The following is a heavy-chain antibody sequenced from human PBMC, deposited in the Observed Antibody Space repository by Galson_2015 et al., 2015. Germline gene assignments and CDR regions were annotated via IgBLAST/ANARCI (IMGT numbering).Heavy chain of an antibody. CDR2: IYYSVST. J-gene: IGHJ3*02. Sequence: GLEWIGYIYYSVSTNYNPSLKSRVTISVDTSKNQFSLKLSSVTAADTAVYYCARDSPGGTGYSYVDIWGQGTMVTVSS. V-gene: IGHV4-59*01. CDR3: ARDSPGGTGYSYVDI. D-gene: IGHD5-18*01.